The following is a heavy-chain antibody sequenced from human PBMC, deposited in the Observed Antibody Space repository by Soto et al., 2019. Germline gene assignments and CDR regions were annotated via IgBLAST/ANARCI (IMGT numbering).Heavy chain of an antibody. J-gene: IGHJ5*02. CDR1: GVSVTSDSYH. CDR3: ARRIRPPTTTYSWFDP. CDR2: ISYTGRT. V-gene: IGHV4-61*01. D-gene: IGHD5-12*01. Sequence: QVLLQESGPGLVKPSETLSLTCTVSGVSVTSDSYHWSWIRQPPGKGLELIGYISYTGRTNYNASLKSRVTISIDTSKNQFSLKLTSVTAADTAVYYCARRIRPPTTTYSWFDPWGQGTLVTVSS.